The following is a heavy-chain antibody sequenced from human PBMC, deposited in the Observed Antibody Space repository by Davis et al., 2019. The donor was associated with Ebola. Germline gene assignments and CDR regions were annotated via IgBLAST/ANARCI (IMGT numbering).Heavy chain of an antibody. CDR3: AKRTEIDY. V-gene: IGHV3-30*18. Sequence: GESLKISCAASGFTFSSNSMNWVRQAPGKGLEWVAVISYDGSNKYYADSVKGRFTISRDNSKNTLYLQMNSLRAEDTAVYYCAKRTEIDYWGQGTLVTVSS. J-gene: IGHJ4*02. D-gene: IGHD1-14*01. CDR1: GFTFSSNS. CDR2: ISYDGSNK.